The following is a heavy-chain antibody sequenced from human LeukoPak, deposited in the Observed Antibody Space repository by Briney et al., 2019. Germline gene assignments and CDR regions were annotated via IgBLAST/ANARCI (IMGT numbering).Heavy chain of an antibody. Sequence: GGSLRLSCAPSGFKLILDAMAWVRQAPGKGLEWVSTKDEPGTMYPADSRTGRFTISRDDSKSTLFLPMSSLRADDPALYYCAKDAISGNSRYDFFDVWGQGTMVIVSS. J-gene: IGHJ3*01. CDR2: KDEPGTM. D-gene: IGHD1-7*01. CDR3: AKDAISGNSRYDFFDV. CDR1: GFKLILDA. V-gene: IGHV3-23*01.